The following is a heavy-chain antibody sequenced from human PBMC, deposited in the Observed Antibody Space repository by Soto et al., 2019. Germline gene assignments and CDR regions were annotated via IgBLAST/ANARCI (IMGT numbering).Heavy chain of an antibody. J-gene: IGHJ4*02. D-gene: IGHD3-22*01. V-gene: IGHV1-18*01. CDR2: ISAYNGDT. CDR1: GYTFTRYD. CDR3: AKGGYSDRSGHPLLNFFNY. Sequence: ASVKVSCKASGYTFTRYDINWVRQAPGQGLEWMGRISAYNGDTNYAQNLQGRVTMTTDTSTSTAYMELRSLRSDDTALYYCAKGGYSDRSGHPLLNFFNYWGQGTRIIVST.